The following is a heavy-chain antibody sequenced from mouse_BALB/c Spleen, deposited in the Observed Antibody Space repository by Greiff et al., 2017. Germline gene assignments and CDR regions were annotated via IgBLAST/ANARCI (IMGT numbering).Heavy chain of an antibody. CDR1: GFSLTSYG. D-gene: IGHD2-1*01. CDR2: IWAGGST. Sequence: VMLVESGPGLVAPSQSLSITCTVSGFSLTSYGVHWVRQPPGKGLEWLGVIWAGGSTNYNSALMSRLSISKDNSKSQVFLKMNSLQTDDTAMYYCASPIYYGNWFAYWGQGTLVTVSA. V-gene: IGHV2-9*02. J-gene: IGHJ3*01. CDR3: ASPIYYGNWFAY.